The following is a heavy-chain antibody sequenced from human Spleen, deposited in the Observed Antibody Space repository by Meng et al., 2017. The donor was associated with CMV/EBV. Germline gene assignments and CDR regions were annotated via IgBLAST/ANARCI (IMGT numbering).Heavy chain of an antibody. CDR1: GGSFSGYY. CDR2: IYYTGKT. V-gene: IGHV4-34*01. D-gene: IGHD6-6*01. CDR3: ASEYSSSVGFDY. J-gene: IGHJ4*02. Sequence: SETLSLTCAVYGGSFSGYYWSWIRQPPGKGLEWIGSIYYTGKTYDNPSLKSRFTISMDTSKNQLSLKLRSLTAADTAVYYCASEYSSSVGFDYWGQGTLVTVSS.